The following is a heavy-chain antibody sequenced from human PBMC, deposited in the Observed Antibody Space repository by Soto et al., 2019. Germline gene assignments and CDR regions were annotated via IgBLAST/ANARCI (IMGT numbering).Heavy chain of an antibody. J-gene: IGHJ4*02. CDR1: GYTFTSYG. Sequence: QVQLVQSGAEVKKPGASVKVSCKASGYTFTSYGISWVRQAPGQGREWMGWISAYNGNTNYAQKLQGRVTMTRDTSTSRTYMELRSMRSDDTAVYYCARVTSGVVTHIYDYWGQGTLVTVSS. CDR3: ARVTSGVVTHIYDY. D-gene: IGHD3-22*01. V-gene: IGHV1-18*01. CDR2: ISAYNGNT.